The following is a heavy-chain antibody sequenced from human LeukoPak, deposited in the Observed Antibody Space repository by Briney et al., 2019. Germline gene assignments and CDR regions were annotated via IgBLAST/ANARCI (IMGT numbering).Heavy chain of an antibody. V-gene: IGHV3-23*01. CDR2: ISRSGEST. J-gene: IGHJ4*02. Sequence: GGSLRLSCAASGFTFSGFAMSWIRQAPGKGLEWVSSISRSGESTFYADSVRGRLTISRDNSKNTLYLLMNNLRGEDTAVYYCAKTGNPATGDYWGQGTLVTVSS. D-gene: IGHD1-1*01. CDR3: AKTGNPATGDY. CDR1: GFTFSGFA.